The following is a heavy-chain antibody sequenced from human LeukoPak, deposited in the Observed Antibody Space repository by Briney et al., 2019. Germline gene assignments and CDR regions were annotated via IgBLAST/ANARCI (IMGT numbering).Heavy chain of an antibody. Sequence: SETLSLTCTVSGGSISSSSYYWGWIRQPPGKGLEWIGSIYYSGSTYYNPSLKSRVTISVDTSKNQFSLKLSSVTAADTAVYYCASPTVTTGYWYFDLWGRGTLVTVSS. CDR3: ASPTVTTGYWYFDL. CDR1: GGSISSSSYY. CDR2: IYYSGST. J-gene: IGHJ2*01. D-gene: IGHD4-11*01. V-gene: IGHV4-39*01.